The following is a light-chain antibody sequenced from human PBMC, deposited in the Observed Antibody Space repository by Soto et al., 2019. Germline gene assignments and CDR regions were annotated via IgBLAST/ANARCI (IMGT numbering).Light chain of an antibody. J-gene: IGKJ1*01. Sequence: DIQMTQSPSTLSASVGDRVTITCRASQSISNWLAWYQQRPGKAPKLLIYKASSLQSGVPSRFSGSGSGTEFTLTISSLHPDDFATYSCQQYNVYPRTFAQGTKV. V-gene: IGKV1-5*03. CDR3: QQYNVYPRT. CDR1: QSISNW. CDR2: KAS.